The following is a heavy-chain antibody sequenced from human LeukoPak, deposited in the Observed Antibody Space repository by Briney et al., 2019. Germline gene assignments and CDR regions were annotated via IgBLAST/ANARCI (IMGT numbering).Heavy chain of an antibody. J-gene: IGHJ4*02. CDR1: GYTFTNYW. CDR3: ARTLIGYCSGGTCFHYFY. Sequence: GESLKISSKGSGYTFTNYWIGWVRQMPGKGLEWMGIIHPDDSDTRYSPSFQGQVTISADKSSTTAFLQWNSLKASDTAMYYCARTLIGYCSGGTCFHYFYWGQGTLVTVSS. V-gene: IGHV5-51*01. CDR2: IHPDDSDT. D-gene: IGHD2-15*01.